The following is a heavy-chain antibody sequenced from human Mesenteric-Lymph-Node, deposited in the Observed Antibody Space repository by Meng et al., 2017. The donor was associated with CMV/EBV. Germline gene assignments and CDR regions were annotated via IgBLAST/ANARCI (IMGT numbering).Heavy chain of an antibody. Sequence: QLQLQESGPGLVKPSEARSLTRTVSGGSISSSSYYWGCIRQPPGKGLEWIGSIYYSGSTYYNPSLKSRVTISVDTSKNQFSLKLSSVTAADTAVYYCARPHYYGSGSSPWFDPWGQGTLVTVSS. CDR2: IYYSGST. CDR3: ARPHYYGSGSSPWFDP. J-gene: IGHJ5*02. V-gene: IGHV4-39*01. CDR1: GGSISSSSYY. D-gene: IGHD3-10*01.